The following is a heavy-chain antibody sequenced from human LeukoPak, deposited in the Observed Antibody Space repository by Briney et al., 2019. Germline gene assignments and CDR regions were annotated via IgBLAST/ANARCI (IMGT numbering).Heavy chain of an antibody. CDR1: GYSFTSYW. J-gene: IGHJ4*02. CDR3: ARLGDSSGLAGLCYFDY. CDR2: IYPGDSDT. V-gene: IGHV5-51*01. Sequence: GESLKISCKGSGYSFTSYWIGWVRQMPGKGLEWMGIIYPGDSDTRYSPSFQGQVTISADKSISTAYLQWSSLKASDTAMYYCARLGDSSGLAGLCYFDYWGQGTLVTVSS. D-gene: IGHD3-22*01.